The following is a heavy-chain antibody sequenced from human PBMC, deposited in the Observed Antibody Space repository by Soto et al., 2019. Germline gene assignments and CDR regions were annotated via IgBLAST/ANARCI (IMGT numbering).Heavy chain of an antibody. V-gene: IGHV3-72*01. CDR3: AIRGLHDAFDI. CDR1: GFTLSDHF. CDR2: TRNKAHSYTT. J-gene: IGHJ3*02. D-gene: IGHD4-4*01. Sequence: GGSLRLSCVVSGFTLSDHFIDWVRQAPGKGLEWVGRTRNKAHSYTTEYAASVNGRFTISRDDSKNSLYLQMNSLTTEDTAVYYCAIRGLHDAFDIWGQGTMVTVSS.